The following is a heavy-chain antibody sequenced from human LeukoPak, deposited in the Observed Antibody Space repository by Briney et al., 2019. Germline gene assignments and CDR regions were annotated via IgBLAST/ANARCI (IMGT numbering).Heavy chain of an antibody. CDR2: ISSSSSYI. V-gene: IGHV3-21*01. CDR1: GFTFSSYS. J-gene: IGHJ6*02. D-gene: IGHD2-15*01. Sequence: GGSLRLSCAASGFTFSSYSMNWVRHAPGKGRGWVSSISSSSSYIYYADSVKRRFTISRDNAQNSLYLQMNSLRAEDTAVYYCAREDVVVAAMFYYYYGMDVWGQGTTVTVSS. CDR3: AREDVVVAAMFYYYYGMDV.